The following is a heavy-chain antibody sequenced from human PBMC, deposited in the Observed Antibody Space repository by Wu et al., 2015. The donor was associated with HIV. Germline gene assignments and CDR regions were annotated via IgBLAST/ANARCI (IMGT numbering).Heavy chain of an antibody. Sequence: QLVQSGGEVKKPGDSVRVSCQASGYNFFSFGINWVRQAPGQGLEWMGWINTYNGDRKYLQKFQGRVTMTTNTSTNTVYMELRSLRSDDTAVYYCARDDPYCSGGICYPIYYHGMDVWGQGTTVIVSS. CDR1: GYNFFSFG. J-gene: IGHJ6*02. V-gene: IGHV1-18*01. D-gene: IGHD2-15*01. CDR3: ARDDPYCSGGICYPIYYHGMDV. CDR2: INTYNGDR.